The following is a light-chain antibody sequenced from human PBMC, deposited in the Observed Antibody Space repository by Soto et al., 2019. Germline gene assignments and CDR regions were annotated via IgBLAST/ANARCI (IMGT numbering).Light chain of an antibody. CDR3: QQRSNWPPT. CDR1: QSVSSY. CDR2: DAS. Sequence: IVLTQSPATLSLSPGERATLSCRASQSVSSYLAWYTQKPGQAPRLLIYDASNRDTGIPDRVSGSGSGTDFTLTISSLEPEDFAVYYCQQRSNWPPTFGQGTKVDIK. V-gene: IGKV3-11*01. J-gene: IGKJ1*01.